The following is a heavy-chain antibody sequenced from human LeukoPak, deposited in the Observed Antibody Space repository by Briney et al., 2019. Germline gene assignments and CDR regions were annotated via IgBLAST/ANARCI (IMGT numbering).Heavy chain of an antibody. D-gene: IGHD6-25*01. Sequence: GGSLRLSCAASGFTFSSYGIHWIRQAPGKGLVWVAVISYLGDDQFYAESVKGRFTISRDNSKKTVFLQMNSLRGEDTAIYYCAKDRSSGPHYYYGMDVWGQGTTVIVSS. J-gene: IGHJ6*02. CDR3: AKDRSSGPHYYYGMDV. CDR1: GFTFSSYG. CDR2: ISYLGDDQ. V-gene: IGHV3-30*18.